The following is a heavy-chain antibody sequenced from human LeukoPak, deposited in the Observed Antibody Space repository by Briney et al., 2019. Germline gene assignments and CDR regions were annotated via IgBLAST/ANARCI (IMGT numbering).Heavy chain of an antibody. Sequence: ASVKVSCKASGYTFSGHYLHWVRQAPGQGLEWMGRINPNSGGTKYAQKFQNRVTMTSDTSVSTAYMELNGLRSDDTAIYYCTRSWIKPRAPDFDHWGQGTLVTVSS. D-gene: IGHD2-2*03. J-gene: IGHJ4*02. CDR1: GYTFSGHY. V-gene: IGHV1-2*06. CDR2: INPNSGGT. CDR3: TRSWIKPRAPDFDH.